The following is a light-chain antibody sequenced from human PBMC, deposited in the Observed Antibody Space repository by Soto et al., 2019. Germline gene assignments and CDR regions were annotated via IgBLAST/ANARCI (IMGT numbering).Light chain of an antibody. J-gene: IGLJ2*01. CDR3: AAWDDSLSGVV. Sequence: QSVLTQPPSASGTPGQRVTISCSGSSSNIGSGYVYWYHQLPGTAPKVLIYRSNQRPSGVPDRISDSRSGTSASLAISGLRSDDEAEYYCAAWDDSLSGVVFGGGTKLTVL. V-gene: IGLV1-47*01. CDR1: SSNIGSGY. CDR2: RSN.